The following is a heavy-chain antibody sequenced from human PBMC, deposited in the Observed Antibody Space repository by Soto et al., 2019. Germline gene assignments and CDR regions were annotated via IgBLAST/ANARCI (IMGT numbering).Heavy chain of an antibody. CDR1: GYTFSSYG. J-gene: IGHJ4*02. Sequence: ASVKVSCKASGYTFSSYGISWVRQAPGQGLEWLGWINPYNGNTDYAQQFQDRVTMTTDTSTSTAYMELRRLRSDDTAVYYCARSGNSDYWGQGNLVTVSS. CDR2: INPYNGNT. CDR3: ARSGNSDY. D-gene: IGHD6-25*01. V-gene: IGHV1-18*01.